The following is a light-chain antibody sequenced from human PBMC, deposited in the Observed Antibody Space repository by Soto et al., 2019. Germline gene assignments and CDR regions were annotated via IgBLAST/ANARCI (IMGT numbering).Light chain of an antibody. CDR2: AAS. CDR3: EQSNSTLIT. Sequence: DIQMTQSPSSLSASVGDRVTITCRASQSISSFLNWYQQKPGKAPKLLIYAASSLQSGVPSRFSGSGSGTDFTLTISSLQPEEVATYYCEQSNSTLITFGGGTKVEIK. V-gene: IGKV1-39*01. J-gene: IGKJ4*01. CDR1: QSISSF.